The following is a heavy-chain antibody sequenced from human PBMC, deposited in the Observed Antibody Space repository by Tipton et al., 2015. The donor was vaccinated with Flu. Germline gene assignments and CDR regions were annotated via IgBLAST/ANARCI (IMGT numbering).Heavy chain of an antibody. V-gene: IGHV3-48*03. CDR3: AKGVGSGHSAYMFEY. D-gene: IGHD5-12*01. CDR2: ISSSGSSI. J-gene: IGHJ4*02. CDR1: GFTFSSYE. Sequence: AASGFTFSSYEMNWVRQAPGKGLEWVSYISSSGSSIYYADSVKGRFTVSRDNAKNSLFLQMDNLRVDDTALYYCAKGVGSGHSAYMFEYWGQGALVPVSS.